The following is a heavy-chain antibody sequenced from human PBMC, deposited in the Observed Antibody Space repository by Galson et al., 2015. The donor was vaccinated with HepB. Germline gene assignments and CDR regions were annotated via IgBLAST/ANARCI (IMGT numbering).Heavy chain of an antibody. Sequence: SLRLSCAASGFTVSSNYMSWVRQVPGKGLEWVSYISSSSYTIYYADSVKGRFTISRDNAKNSLYLQMNSLRVEDTAVYYCARTLWAHVELATIKDYWGQGTLVTVSS. CDR2: ISSSSYTI. CDR3: ARTLWAHVELATIKDY. CDR1: GFTVSSNY. D-gene: IGHD5-24*01. V-gene: IGHV3-11*01. J-gene: IGHJ4*02.